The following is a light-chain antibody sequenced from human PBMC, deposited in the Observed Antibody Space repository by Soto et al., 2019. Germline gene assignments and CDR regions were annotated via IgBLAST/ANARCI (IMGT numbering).Light chain of an antibody. Sequence: EFVLTHSPRTLFLSPGERATLSCRASQSVTSNYLAWYQQKPGQAPRLLIYGASIRATGIPDRFSGSGSGIDFTLTISRLEPEDFAVYYCQQYARSPITFGQGTRMEI. J-gene: IGKJ5*01. CDR2: GAS. CDR1: QSVTSNY. V-gene: IGKV3-20*01. CDR3: QQYARSPIT.